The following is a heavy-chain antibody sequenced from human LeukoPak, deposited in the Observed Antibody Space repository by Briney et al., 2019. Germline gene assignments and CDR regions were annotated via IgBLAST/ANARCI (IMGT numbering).Heavy chain of an antibody. J-gene: IGHJ4*02. CDR1: GFTFDDYA. Sequence: GGSLRLSCAASGFTFDDYAMHWVRQAPGKGLEWVSGISWNSGSIGYADSVKGRFTISRDNAKNSLYLQMNSLRAEDTALYYCAKDKEGAYYGDFEFDYWGQGTLVTVSS. CDR3: AKDKEGAYYGDFEFDY. D-gene: IGHD4-17*01. CDR2: ISWNSGSI. V-gene: IGHV3-9*01.